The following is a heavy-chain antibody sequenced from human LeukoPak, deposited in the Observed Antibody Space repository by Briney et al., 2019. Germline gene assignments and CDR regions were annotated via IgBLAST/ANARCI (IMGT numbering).Heavy chain of an antibody. J-gene: IGHJ3*02. CDR2: IYYSGST. Sequence: SETLSLTCTVSGGSISSSSYYWGWIRQPPGKGLEWIGSIYYSGSTYCNPSLKSRVTISVDTSKNQFSLKLSSVTAADTAVYYCARFKYYYDSSDAFDIWGQGTMVTVSS. D-gene: IGHD3-22*01. CDR1: GGSISSSSYY. V-gene: IGHV4-39*01. CDR3: ARFKYYYDSSDAFDI.